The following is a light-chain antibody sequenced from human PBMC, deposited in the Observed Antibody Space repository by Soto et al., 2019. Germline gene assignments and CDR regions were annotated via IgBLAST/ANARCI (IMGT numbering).Light chain of an antibody. CDR3: GTWDSSLSAAV. CDR2: ENN. J-gene: IGLJ7*01. CDR1: SSNIGNNY. V-gene: IGLV1-51*02. Sequence: QSVLTQPPSVSAAPGQTVTIPCSGSSSNIGNNYVSWYQQLPGTAPKLLIYENNKRPSGIPDRFSGSKSGTSATLGITGLQTGDEADYYCGTWDSSLSAAVFGGGTQLTVL.